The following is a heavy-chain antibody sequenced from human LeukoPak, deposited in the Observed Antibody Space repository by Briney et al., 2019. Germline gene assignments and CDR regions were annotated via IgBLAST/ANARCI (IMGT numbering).Heavy chain of an antibody. Sequence: ASVKVSCKASGYTFTSYDINWVRQATGQGLEWMGWMNPNSGNTGYAQKFQGRVTITRNTSISTAYMELSSLRSEDTAVYYCARGAVYCSGGSCYSFRDWFDPWGQGTLVTVSS. V-gene: IGHV1-8*03. J-gene: IGHJ5*02. CDR2: MNPNSGNT. D-gene: IGHD2-15*01. CDR3: ARGAVYCSGGSCYSFRDWFDP. CDR1: GYTFTSYD.